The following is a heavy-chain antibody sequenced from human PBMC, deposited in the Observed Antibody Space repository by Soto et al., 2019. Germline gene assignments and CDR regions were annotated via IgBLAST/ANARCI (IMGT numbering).Heavy chain of an antibody. V-gene: IGHV1-18*01. Sequence: ASVKVSCKASGYTFTSYGISWVRQAPGQGLEWMGWISAYNGNTNYAQKLQGRVTMTTDTSTSTAYMELRSLRSDDTAVYYSAICIAADYGMDVSGQGTTITVSS. J-gene: IGHJ6*02. CDR3: AICIAADYGMDV. CDR1: GYTFTSYG. CDR2: ISAYNGNT. D-gene: IGHD6-13*01.